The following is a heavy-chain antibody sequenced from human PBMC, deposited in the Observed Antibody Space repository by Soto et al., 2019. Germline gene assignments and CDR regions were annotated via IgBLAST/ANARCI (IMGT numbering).Heavy chain of an antibody. V-gene: IGHV3-30*18. J-gene: IGHJ4*02. CDR1: GFTFSSYG. CDR2: ISYDGSNK. D-gene: IGHD6-19*01. Sequence: QVQLVESGGGVVQPGRSLRLSCAASGFTFSSYGMHWVRQAPGKGLEWVAVISYDGSNKYYADSVKGRFTISRDNSKNTLYLQMNSLRAEDTAVYYCAKDLKEWLAEGSFDYWGQGTLVTVSS. CDR3: AKDLKEWLAEGSFDY.